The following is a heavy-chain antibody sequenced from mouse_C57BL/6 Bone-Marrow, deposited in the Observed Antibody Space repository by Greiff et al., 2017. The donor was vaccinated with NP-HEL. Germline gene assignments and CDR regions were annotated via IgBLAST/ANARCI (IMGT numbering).Heavy chain of an antibody. D-gene: IGHD1-1*01. CDR1: GYTFTSYW. CDR3: ARTMTTVVDN. J-gene: IGHJ2*01. V-gene: IGHV1-55*01. CDR2: IYPGSGST. Sequence: QVQLQQPGAELVKPGASVKMSCKASGYTFTSYWITWVKQRPGQGLEWIGDIYPGSGSTNYNEKFKSKATLTVDTSSSTAYMQLSSLTSEDSACYYCARTMTTVVDNWGQGTTLTVSS.